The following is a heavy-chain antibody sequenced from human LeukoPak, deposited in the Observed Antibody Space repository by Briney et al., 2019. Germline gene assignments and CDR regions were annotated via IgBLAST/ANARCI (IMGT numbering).Heavy chain of an antibody. V-gene: IGHV3-7*05. CDR1: GFTFTSYF. J-gene: IGHJ4*02. CDR2: IKQDGSET. CDR3: AKLDVVVVAATFDY. D-gene: IGHD2-15*01. Sequence: GGSLRLSCAASGFTFTSYFMTWVRQAPGKGLEWVANIKQDGSETYYVDSVKGRFTISRDNSKNTLYLQMNSLRAEDTAVYYCAKLDVVVVAATFDYWGQGTLVTVSS.